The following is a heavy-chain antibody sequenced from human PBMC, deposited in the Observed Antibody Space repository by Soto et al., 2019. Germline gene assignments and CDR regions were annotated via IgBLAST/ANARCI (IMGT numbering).Heavy chain of an antibody. D-gene: IGHD6-6*01. Sequence: SETLSLTCTVSGGSIISGDYYWIWIRQPPGKGLEWIGYIYYSGSTYYNPSLKSRVTISVDTSKNQFSLKLSSVTAADTAVYYCARVSSYSSSAYYFDYWGQGTLVTVSS. CDR2: IYYSGST. CDR1: GGSIISGDYY. J-gene: IGHJ4*02. CDR3: ARVSSYSSSAYYFDY. V-gene: IGHV4-30-4*01.